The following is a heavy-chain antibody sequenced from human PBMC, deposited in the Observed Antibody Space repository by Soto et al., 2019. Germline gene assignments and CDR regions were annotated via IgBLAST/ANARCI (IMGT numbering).Heavy chain of an antibody. CDR1: GGSLSDYF. Sequence: SETLSLTCVVSGGSLSDYFWSWIRQPPGMALEWIGEINHLGSINYNPSLKSRVTMSVDTSKNQFSLTLNSVTAADTATYYCARRGISHWAYFYYMDVWDRGTTVTVSS. CDR2: INHLGSI. V-gene: IGHV4-34*01. D-gene: IGHD2-21*01. CDR3: ARRGISHWAYFYYMDV. J-gene: IGHJ6*03.